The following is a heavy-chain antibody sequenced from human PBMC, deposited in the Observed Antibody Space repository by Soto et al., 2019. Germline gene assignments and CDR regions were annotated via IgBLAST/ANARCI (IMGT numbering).Heavy chain of an antibody. V-gene: IGHV4-59*08. J-gene: IGHJ4*02. CDR1: GGSINTYY. Sequence: SETLSLTCTVSGGSINTYYWSLFRQPPGRGLEWIGYIYYSGSTTYNPSLKSRVTISVDTSKNQFSLKLNSVTAADTAVYYCARLGGYYQAFDQWGQGSLVTVSS. CDR3: ARLGGYYQAFDQ. D-gene: IGHD3-22*01. CDR2: IYYSGST.